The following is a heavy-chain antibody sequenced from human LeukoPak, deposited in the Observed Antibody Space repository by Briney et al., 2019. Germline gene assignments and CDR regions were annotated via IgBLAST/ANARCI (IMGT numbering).Heavy chain of an antibody. D-gene: IGHD1-26*01. CDR1: GGTFSSYA. CDR2: IIPIFGTA. CDR3: ARDGGHIVGATFDY. J-gene: IGHJ4*02. V-gene: IGHV1-69*06. Sequence: SVKVSCKASGGTFSSYAISWVRQAPGQGLEWMGGIIPIFGTANYAQQFQGRVTITADKSTSTAYMELSSLRSEDTAVYYCARDGGHIVGATFDYWGQGTLVTVSS.